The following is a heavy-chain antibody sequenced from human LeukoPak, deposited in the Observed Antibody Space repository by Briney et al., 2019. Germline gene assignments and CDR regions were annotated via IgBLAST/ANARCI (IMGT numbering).Heavy chain of an antibody. CDR2: IGGSGGST. CDR1: GFTFSSYA. J-gene: IGHJ4*02. D-gene: IGHD1-26*01. Sequence: GGSLRLSCAASGFTFSSYAMTWVRQAPGKGLEWVSVIGGSGGSTYYADSVKGRFTISRDNSKNTLYLQMNSLRAEDTPVYYCAKGRSGSYSSLDYWGQGTLVTVSS. CDR3: AKGRSGSYSSLDY. V-gene: IGHV3-23*01.